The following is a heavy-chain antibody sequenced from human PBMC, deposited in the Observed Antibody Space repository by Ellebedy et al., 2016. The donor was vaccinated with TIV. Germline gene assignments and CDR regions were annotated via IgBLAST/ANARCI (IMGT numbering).Heavy chain of an antibody. CDR3: ARHELGSNAAFDS. CDR1: GYSFISYW. D-gene: IGHD7-27*01. J-gene: IGHJ4*02. V-gene: IGHV5-51*01. CDR2: IYPGDSDT. Sequence: GESLKISXKGSGYSFISYWIGWVRQVPGKGLEWMAIIYPGDSDTRYSPSFQGQVTISADKSISTAYLQWSSLKASDTAMYYCARHELGSNAAFDSWGQGTLVIVSS.